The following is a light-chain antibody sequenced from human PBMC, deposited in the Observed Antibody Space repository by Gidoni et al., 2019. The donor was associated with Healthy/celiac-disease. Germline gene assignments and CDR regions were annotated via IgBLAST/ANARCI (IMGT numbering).Light chain of an antibody. CDR1: QSISSW. Sequence: DIQMTQSPSTLSASVGDRVTITCRASQSISSWLAWYQQKPGKAPKLLIYDASSLESGVPSRFSGSGSGTEFTLTLSSLQPDDFATYYCQQYNTMETFGQGTKVEIK. CDR3: QQYNTMET. V-gene: IGKV1-5*01. CDR2: DAS. J-gene: IGKJ1*01.